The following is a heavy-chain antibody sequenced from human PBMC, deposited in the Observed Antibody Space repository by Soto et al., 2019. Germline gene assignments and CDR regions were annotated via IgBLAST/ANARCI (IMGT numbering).Heavy chain of an antibody. D-gene: IGHD2-15*01. Sequence: QVQLQQWGAGLLKPSETLSLTCAVYGGSFSGYYWSWIRQPPGKGLEWIGEINHSGSTNYNPSLKSRVTVSVDTSKNQFSLKLSSVTAADTAVYYCAGVVVAAIKRGYSEYFQHWGQGTLVTVSS. CDR3: AGVVVAAIKRGYSEYFQH. V-gene: IGHV4-34*01. CDR2: INHSGST. J-gene: IGHJ1*01. CDR1: GGSFSGYY.